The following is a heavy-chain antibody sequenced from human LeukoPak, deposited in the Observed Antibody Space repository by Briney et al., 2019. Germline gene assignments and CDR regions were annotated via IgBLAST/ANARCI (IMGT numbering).Heavy chain of an antibody. CDR3: AAQYSGYVRLDY. Sequence: SETLTLPCAVYGGPFSDYYWSWIRQPPGKGLEWIGESSHSGSTNYNPSLKSRVTMSVDTSKNQFSLKLTSVTAADTAVYYCAAQYSGYVRLDYWGQGTLVTVSS. V-gene: IGHV4-34*01. D-gene: IGHD5-12*01. CDR2: SSHSGST. J-gene: IGHJ4*02. CDR1: GGPFSDYY.